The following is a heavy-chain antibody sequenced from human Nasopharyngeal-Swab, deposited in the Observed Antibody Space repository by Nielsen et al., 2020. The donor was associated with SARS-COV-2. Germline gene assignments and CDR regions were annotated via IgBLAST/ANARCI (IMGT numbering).Heavy chain of an antibody. CDR2: IKTSGDTI. J-gene: IGHJ4*02. D-gene: IGHD5-18*01. CDR3: ARTPQLWSLYFDY. Sequence: WIRQPPGKGLEWVSYIKTSGDTISYADSVKGRFTISRDNAKNSLYLQMDSLRAEDTAMYYCARTPQLWSLYFDYWGQGILVTVSS. V-gene: IGHV3-11*01.